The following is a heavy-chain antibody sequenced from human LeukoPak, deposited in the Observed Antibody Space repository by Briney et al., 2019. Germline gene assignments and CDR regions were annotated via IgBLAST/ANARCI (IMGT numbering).Heavy chain of an antibody. J-gene: IGHJ4*02. V-gene: IGHV3-7*03. Sequence: PGGSLRLSCAASGFTFSSYGMSWVRQAPGKGLEWVANIKQDGSEKYYVDSVKGRFTISRDNSKNTLYLQMISLRAEDTAVYYCARSPQEIFDLWGQGTLVTVSS. CDR2: IKQDGSEK. CDR3: ARSPQEIFDL. CDR1: GFTFSSYG.